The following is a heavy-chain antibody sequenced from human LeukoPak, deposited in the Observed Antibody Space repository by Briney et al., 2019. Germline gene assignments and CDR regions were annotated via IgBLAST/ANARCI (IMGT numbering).Heavy chain of an antibody. CDR1: GGSISSYH. CDR2: MYYSGST. Sequence: PSETLSLTCTVSGGSISSYHWSWIRQPPGKGLEWMGYMYYSGSTNYNPSLKSRVAISVDASKNQFSLKLSSVPAADTAVYYCARATRSDYQFDYWGQGTLVTVSS. CDR3: ARATRSDYQFDY. J-gene: IGHJ4*02. D-gene: IGHD4-17*01. V-gene: IGHV4-59*01.